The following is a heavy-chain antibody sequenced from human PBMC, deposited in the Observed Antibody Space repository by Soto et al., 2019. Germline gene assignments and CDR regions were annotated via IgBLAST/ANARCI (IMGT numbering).Heavy chain of an antibody. CDR3: AKQLHSNTATSQQYSTTGGHYYGMDV. Sequence: GGSLRLSCAASGFTFSSYAMSWGRQAPGKGLEWVSAISGSGGSTYYADSVKGRFTISRDNSKNTLYLQMNSLRAEDTAVYYCAKQLHSNTATSQQYSTTGGHYYGMDVWSQGTTVTVSS. V-gene: IGHV3-23*01. CDR2: ISGSGGST. J-gene: IGHJ6*02. D-gene: IGHD6-6*01. CDR1: GFTFSSYA.